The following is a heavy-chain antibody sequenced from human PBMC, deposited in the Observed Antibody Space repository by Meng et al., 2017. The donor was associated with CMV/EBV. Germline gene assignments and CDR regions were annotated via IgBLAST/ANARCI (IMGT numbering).Heavy chain of an antibody. CDR3: TKDRLVGATTGFDF. CDR1: GFTFSTYG. D-gene: IGHD1-26*01. V-gene: IGHV3-30*02. CDR2: IRYDGSRK. J-gene: IGHJ4*02. Sequence: QGQLVAFGGGWVQPGGSLGLSCVASGFTFSTYGMHWVRQAPGKGLEWVTFIRYDGSRKYYADSVKGRFTISRDNSKNTLYLQMNNLRAEDTAVYYCTKDRLVGATTGFDFWGQGTLVTVSS.